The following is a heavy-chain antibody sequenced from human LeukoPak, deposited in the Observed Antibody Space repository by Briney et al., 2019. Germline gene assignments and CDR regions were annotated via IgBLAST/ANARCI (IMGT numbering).Heavy chain of an antibody. CDR1: GFAFNTYS. CDR3: ARTSSGWAPPQTAWHFDL. V-gene: IGHV3-21*01. J-gene: IGHJ2*01. D-gene: IGHD6-19*01. CDR2: ISSTSTYI. Sequence: GGSLRLSCAASGFAFNTYSMNWVRQAPGKGLEWVSLISSTSTYIYYADSVKGRFTISRDNAKNSLFLQMNSLRVDDTAVYYCARTSSGWAPPQTAWHFDLWGRGTLVTVSS.